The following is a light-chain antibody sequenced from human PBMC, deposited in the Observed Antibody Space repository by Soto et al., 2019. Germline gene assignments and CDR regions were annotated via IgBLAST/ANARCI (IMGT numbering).Light chain of an antibody. CDR3: QQSYVTPA. V-gene: IGKV1-39*01. CDR2: AAS. Sequence: IQLTESPSSLSASVGDRVTINCRASQGISSYLAWYQQKPGKAPKFLIYAASTLQSGVPSRFSGIGSGTDFTLTISSMKPDDFATYYCQQSYVTPAFGQGTKVDIK. CDR1: QGISSY. J-gene: IGKJ1*01.